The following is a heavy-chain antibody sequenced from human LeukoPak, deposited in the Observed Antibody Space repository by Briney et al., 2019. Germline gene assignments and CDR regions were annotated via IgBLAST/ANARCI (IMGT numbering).Heavy chain of an antibody. J-gene: IGHJ3*02. CDR3: ARDLVVGDAFDI. CDR2: INQDGSEK. D-gene: IGHD2-15*01. CDR1: GFTFSRYW. V-gene: IGHV3-7*01. Sequence: GGSLRLSCAASGFTFSRYWMRWVSQAPGKGVEWLANINQDGSEKYYSAYVKARFTISRDNPKNSLYLQMNSLRAEDTAVYYCARDLVVGDAFDIWGQGTMVTVSS.